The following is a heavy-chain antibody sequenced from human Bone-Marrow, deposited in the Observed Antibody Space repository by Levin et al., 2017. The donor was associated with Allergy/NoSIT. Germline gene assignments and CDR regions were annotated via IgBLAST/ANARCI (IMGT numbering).Heavy chain of an antibody. J-gene: IGHJ4*02. CDR2: INAGNGNT. V-gene: IGHV1-3*01. D-gene: IGHD2-8*02. Sequence: GESLKISCKASGYTFTSYAMHWVRQAPGQRLEWMGWINAGNGNTKYSQKFQGRVTITRDTSASTAYMELSSLRSEDTAVYYCARGPTGGVCGPQRYWGQGTLVTVSS. CDR1: GYTFTSYA. CDR3: ARGPTGGVCGPQRY.